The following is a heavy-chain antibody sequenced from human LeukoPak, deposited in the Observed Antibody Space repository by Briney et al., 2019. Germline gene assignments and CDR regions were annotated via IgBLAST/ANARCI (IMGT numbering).Heavy chain of an antibody. CDR1: GGSISSYY. CDR2: IYYSGST. Sequence: SETLSLTCTVSGGSISSYYWSWIRQPPGKGLEWIGYIYYSGSTNYNPSLKSRVTISVDTSKNQFSLKLSSVTAADTAVYYCARAPYYDFWSGSCMDVWGQGTTVTVSS. D-gene: IGHD3-3*01. J-gene: IGHJ6*02. V-gene: IGHV4-59*12. CDR3: ARAPYYDFWSGSCMDV.